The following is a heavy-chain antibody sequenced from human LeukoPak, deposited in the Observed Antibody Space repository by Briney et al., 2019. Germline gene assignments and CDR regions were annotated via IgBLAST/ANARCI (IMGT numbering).Heavy chain of an antibody. CDR2: INHSGST. J-gene: IGHJ6*03. Sequence: PGGSLRLSCAASGFTFSSYGMSWVRQAPGKGLEWIGEINHSGSTNYNPSLKSRVTISVDTSKNQFSLKLSSVTAADTAVYYCARHYYYMDVWGKGTTVTISS. V-gene: IGHV4-34*01. CDR3: ARHYYYMDV. CDR1: GFTFSSYG.